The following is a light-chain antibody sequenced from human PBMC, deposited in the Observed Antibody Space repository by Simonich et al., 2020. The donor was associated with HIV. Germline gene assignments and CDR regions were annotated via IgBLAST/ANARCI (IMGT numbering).Light chain of an antibody. CDR3: QSADSSGTYVV. V-gene: IGLV3-25*03. CDR1: TLPKQY. Sequence: SYELTQPPSVSVSPGQTARITCSGDTLPKQYAYWYQQKPGQAPVLVISKDSERPSGVPERFSGSSSGTTVTLTISGVQAEDEADYYCQSADSSGTYVVFAGGTKLTVL. CDR2: KDS. J-gene: IGLJ2*01.